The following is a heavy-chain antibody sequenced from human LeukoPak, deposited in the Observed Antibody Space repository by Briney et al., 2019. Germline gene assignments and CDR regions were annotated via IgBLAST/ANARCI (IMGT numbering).Heavy chain of an antibody. CDR1: GGSISSYY. D-gene: IGHD3-16*02. CDR3: ARDMITFGGVIVMYFDY. J-gene: IGHJ4*02. CDR2: IYYSGST. Sequence: SETLSLTCTVSGGSISSYYWSWIRQSPGKGLEWIGYIYYSGSTNYNPSLKSRVTISVDTSKNQFSLKLSSVTAADTAVYYCARDMITFGGVIVMYFDYWGQGTLVTVSS. V-gene: IGHV4-59*01.